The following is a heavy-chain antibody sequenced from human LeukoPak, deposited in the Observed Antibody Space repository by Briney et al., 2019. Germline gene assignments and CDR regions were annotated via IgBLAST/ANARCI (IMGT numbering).Heavy chain of an antibody. CDR3: ARGIADPYSLDS. Sequence: SETLYLTCTVSGGSINFYYWSWIRQPAGKGLEWIGRIYSTGSTNYSPSLKSRVTMSVDKSKNQFSLNLSSVTAADTAVYYCARGIADPYSLDSWGQGTLVTVSS. CDR1: GGSINFYY. D-gene: IGHD6-13*01. CDR2: IYSTGST. J-gene: IGHJ4*02. V-gene: IGHV4-4*07.